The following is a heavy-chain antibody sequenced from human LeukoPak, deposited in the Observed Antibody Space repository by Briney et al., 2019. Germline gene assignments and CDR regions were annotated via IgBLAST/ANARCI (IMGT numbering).Heavy chain of an antibody. J-gene: IGHJ5*02. CDR1: GGSISSYY. CDR3: ARLGGIAARRNWFDP. D-gene: IGHD6-6*01. CDR2: IYYSGST. Sequence: PSETLSLTCTVSGGSISSYYWSWIRQPPGKGLEWIGYIYYSGSTNINPSLKSRVTISVDTSKNQFSLKLSSVTAADTAVYYCARLGGIAARRNWFDPWGQGTLVTVSS. V-gene: IGHV4-59*08.